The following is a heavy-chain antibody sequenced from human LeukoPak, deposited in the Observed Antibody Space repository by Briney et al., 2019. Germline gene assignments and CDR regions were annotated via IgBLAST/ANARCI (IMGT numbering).Heavy chain of an antibody. J-gene: IGHJ3*02. CDR3: ARDYILPLETDNGDGFAI. Sequence: ASVKVSCKASGYTFTNYYIHWVRQAPGQGFEWMGWVSPSHTTRVYAQEFQGRVTMTADTNTNTVSMELRSLRFDDTAVYFCARDYILPLETDNGDGFAIWGQGTVVTVSS. CDR1: GYTFTNYY. CDR2: VSPSHTTR. V-gene: IGHV1-18*04. D-gene: IGHD3-3*02.